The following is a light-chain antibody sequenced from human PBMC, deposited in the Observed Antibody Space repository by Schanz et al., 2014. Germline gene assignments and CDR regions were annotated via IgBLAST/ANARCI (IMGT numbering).Light chain of an antibody. CDR3: QHYSNYPWT. CDR1: QSIRNW. J-gene: IGKJ1*01. Sequence: DIQMTQSPSTLSASVGDRVTITCRASQSIRNWLAWYQQKPGKAPKLLIYDASSLESGVPSRFSGRGSWAEFTLTISSLQPDAFSAYFCQHYSNYPWTFGQGTKVESK. CDR2: DAS. V-gene: IGKV1-5*01.